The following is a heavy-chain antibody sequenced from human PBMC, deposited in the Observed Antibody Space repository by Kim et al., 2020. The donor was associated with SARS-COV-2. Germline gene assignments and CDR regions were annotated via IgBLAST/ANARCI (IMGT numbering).Heavy chain of an antibody. V-gene: IGHV4-59*09. J-gene: IGHJ5*02. CDR3: ARGVVPAAMSWFDP. Sequence: SPSLKSQVTQTVDTSKTEFSLKLSSVTAAETAVYYCARGVVPAAMSWFDPWGQGTLVTVSS. D-gene: IGHD2-2*01.